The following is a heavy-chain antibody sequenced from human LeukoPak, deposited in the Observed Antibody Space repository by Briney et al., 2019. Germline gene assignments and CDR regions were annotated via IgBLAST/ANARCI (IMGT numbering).Heavy chain of an antibody. CDR2: ISAYNGNT. Sequence: ASVKVSCKVSGYTLTELSMHWVRQAPGKGLEWMGWISAYNGNTNYAQKLQGRVTMTTDTSTSTAYMELRSLRSDDTAVYYCARGTRGYSYGPPSPWGQGTLVTVSS. V-gene: IGHV1-18*01. D-gene: IGHD5-18*01. CDR1: GYTLTELS. CDR3: ARGTRGYSYGPPSP. J-gene: IGHJ5*02.